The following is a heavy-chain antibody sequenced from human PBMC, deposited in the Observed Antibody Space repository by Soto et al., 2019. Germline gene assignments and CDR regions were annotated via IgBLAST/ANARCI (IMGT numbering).Heavy chain of an antibody. Sequence: PSETLSLTCSVSSGSISTSGYYWGWIRQPPGTGLEWIGGISYSGSTYYNPSLKSRLTISVDTSKNHFSLKLTSVTAADTAVYFCARRGSRLSVAVVAFDYWSQGTLVTVSS. CDR1: SGSISTSGYY. V-gene: IGHV4-39*02. J-gene: IGHJ4*02. CDR2: ISYSGST. CDR3: ARRGSRLSVAVVAFDY. D-gene: IGHD6-19*01.